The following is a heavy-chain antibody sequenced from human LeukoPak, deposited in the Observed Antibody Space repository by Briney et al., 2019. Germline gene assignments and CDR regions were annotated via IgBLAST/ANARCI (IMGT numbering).Heavy chain of an antibody. D-gene: IGHD3-3*01. J-gene: IGHJ6*03. V-gene: IGHV3-7*01. CDR1: GFTFSSYW. CDR3: ARNRRTIFGVVKGSGHYMDV. Sequence: GGSLRLSCAASGFTFSSYWMSWVRQAPGKGLEWVANIKQDGSEKYYVDSVKGRFTISRDNAKNSLYLQMNSLRAEDTAVYYCARNRRTIFGVVKGSGHYMDVWGKGTTVTVSS. CDR2: IKQDGSEK.